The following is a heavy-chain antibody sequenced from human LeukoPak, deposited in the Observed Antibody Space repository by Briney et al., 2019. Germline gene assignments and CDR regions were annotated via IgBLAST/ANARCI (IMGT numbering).Heavy chain of an antibody. CDR1: GFTFDDYA. CDR3: AKVSDIVATMGAFDI. Sequence: GRSLRLSCAASGFTFDDYAMHWVRQAPGKGLEWVSGISWNRGSIGYADSVQGRFTISRDNAKNSLYLQMNSLRAEDTALYYCAKVSDIVATMGAFDIWGQGTIVTVSS. D-gene: IGHD5-12*01. CDR2: ISWNRGSI. V-gene: IGHV3-9*01. J-gene: IGHJ3*02.